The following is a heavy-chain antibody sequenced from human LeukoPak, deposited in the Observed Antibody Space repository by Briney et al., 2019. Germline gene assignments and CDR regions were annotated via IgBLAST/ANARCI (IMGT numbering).Heavy chain of an antibody. J-gene: IGHJ3*02. Sequence: ASVKVSCKASGYTFTGYYMHWVRQAPGQGLEWMGWINPNSGGTKYAQKFQGRVTMTRDTSISTAYMELSRLRSDDTAVYYCARDGDAGAFDIWGQGTMVTVSS. CDR2: INPNSGGT. D-gene: IGHD7-27*01. V-gene: IGHV1-2*02. CDR3: ARDGDAGAFDI. CDR1: GYTFTGYY.